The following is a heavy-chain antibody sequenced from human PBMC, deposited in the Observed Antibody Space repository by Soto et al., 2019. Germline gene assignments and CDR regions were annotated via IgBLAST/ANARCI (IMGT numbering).Heavy chain of an antibody. CDR2: ISSSGGST. D-gene: IGHD3-10*01. J-gene: IGHJ4*02. Sequence: EVQLLESGGGLVQPGGSLRLSCAASGFTFSSYAMSWVRQAPGKGLEWVSAISSSGGSTYYADSVKGRFTISRDNSKNTLYLHMNSLIAEDTAGYYCAKDRSGIFDYWGQGTLVTVSS. V-gene: IGHV3-23*01. CDR3: AKDRSGIFDY. CDR1: GFTFSSYA.